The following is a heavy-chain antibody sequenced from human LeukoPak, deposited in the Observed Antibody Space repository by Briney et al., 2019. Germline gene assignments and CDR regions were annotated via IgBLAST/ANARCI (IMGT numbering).Heavy chain of an antibody. Sequence: KPSETLSLTCTVSGGSISSSSYYWGWIRQPPGKGLEWIGSIYYSGSTYYNPSLKSRVTISVDTSKNQFSLKLSSVTAADTAIYYCASGPNFYDRVGYYLAPYFDYWARESWSPSPQ. D-gene: IGHD3-22*01. CDR2: IYYSGST. CDR3: ASGPNFYDRVGYYLAPYFDY. V-gene: IGHV4-39*07. J-gene: IGHJ4*02. CDR1: GGSISSSSYY.